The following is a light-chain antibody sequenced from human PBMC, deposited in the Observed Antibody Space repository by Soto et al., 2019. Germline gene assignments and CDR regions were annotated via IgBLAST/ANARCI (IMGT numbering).Light chain of an antibody. CDR2: NVN. CDR1: SSDVRNYNY. V-gene: IGLV2-14*01. J-gene: IGLJ1*01. Sequence: QSALTQSASVSGSPGQSITISCTGTSSDVRNYNYVSWYQQHPGEVPKLIIFNVNNRPSGVSNRFSGSKSGHTASLTISGLQAEVEADYYCSSSTSSTTYVFGTGTKVTVL. CDR3: SSSTSSTTYV.